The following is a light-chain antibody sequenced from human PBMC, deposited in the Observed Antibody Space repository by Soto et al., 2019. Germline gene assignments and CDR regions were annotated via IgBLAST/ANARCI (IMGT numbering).Light chain of an antibody. CDR3: SSYTSSSTPHVV. Sequence: QSALPQPASMSGSPGQSITISCTGTSSDVGGYNYVSWYQQHPGKAPKLMIYDVSNRPSGVSNRFSGSKSGNTASLTISGLQAEDEADYYCSSYTSSSTPHVVFGGGTKLTVL. CDR1: SSDVGGYNY. J-gene: IGLJ2*01. CDR2: DVS. V-gene: IGLV2-14*01.